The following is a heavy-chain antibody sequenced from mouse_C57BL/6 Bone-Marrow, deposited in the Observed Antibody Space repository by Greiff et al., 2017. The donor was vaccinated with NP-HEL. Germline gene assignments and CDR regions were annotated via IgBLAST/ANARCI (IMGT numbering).Heavy chain of an antibody. Sequence: EVKLMESVAELVRPGASVKLSCTASGFNIKNTYMHWVKQRPEQGLEWIGRIDPANGNTKYAPKFKGKAILTADKSSSTAYMELRSLTSEDSAVYYCTGYYGSSFFDYWGQGTTLTVSS. CDR1: GFNIKNTY. CDR3: TGYYGSSFFDY. V-gene: IGHV14-3*01. CDR2: IDPANGNT. D-gene: IGHD1-1*01. J-gene: IGHJ2*01.